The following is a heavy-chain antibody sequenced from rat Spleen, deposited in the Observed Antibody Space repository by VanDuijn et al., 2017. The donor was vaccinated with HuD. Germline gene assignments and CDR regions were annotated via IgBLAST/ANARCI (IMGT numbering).Heavy chain of an antibody. D-gene: IGHD1-12*03. CDR2: ITTAAGKV. V-gene: IGHV5-31*01. CDR3: ERHHYEGYYHGPVLGVMDA. CDR1: GFTFNNYW. Sequence: EVQLVESGGGLVQPGRSLKLSCVASGFTFNNYWMAWIRQAPGKGLEWVASITTAAGKVYYPDSVKGRFTISRDTAQNILYLQMNSPRSEDTARYYCERHHYEGYYHGPVLGVMDAWGQGASVTVSS. J-gene: IGHJ4*01.